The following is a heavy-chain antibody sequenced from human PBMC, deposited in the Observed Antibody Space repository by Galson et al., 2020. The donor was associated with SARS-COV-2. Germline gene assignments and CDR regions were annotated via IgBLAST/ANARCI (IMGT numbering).Heavy chain of an antibody. V-gene: IGHV1-2*02. CDR1: GYSFTGYY. J-gene: IGHJ4*02. CDR2: ISPNSRGT. Sequence: SVKVSCKASGYSFTGYYILWVRQAPAQGLAWLRCISPNSRGTASAQMFQGRVTMTRDTSIRTGYMELSWLRSDETAVYYCARAPTPPFYGSGSPLDYWGQGTLVTVSS. D-gene: IGHD3-10*01. CDR3: ARAPTPPFYGSGSPLDY.